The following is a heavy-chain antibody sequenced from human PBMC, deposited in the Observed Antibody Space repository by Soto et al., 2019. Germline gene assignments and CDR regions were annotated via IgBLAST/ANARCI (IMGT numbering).Heavy chain of an antibody. CDR3: ARARCSSGKCYYFDY. CDR2: ISRSGDRT. Sequence: EVQLVESGEGLVQPGGSLRLSCAASGFTFSSYNIHWIRQAPGKGLEFVSAISRSGDRTYYADSVKVRFTITRDNSKNTVWLQMGSLRAEDMAVYYCARARCSSGKCYYFDYWGRGALVSVSS. D-gene: IGHD2-15*01. CDR1: GFTFSSYN. J-gene: IGHJ4*02. V-gene: IGHV3-64*02.